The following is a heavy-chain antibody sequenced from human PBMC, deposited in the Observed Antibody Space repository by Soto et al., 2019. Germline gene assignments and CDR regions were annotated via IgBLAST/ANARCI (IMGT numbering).Heavy chain of an antibody. CDR2: IWYDGSNT. J-gene: IGHJ3*02. D-gene: IGHD3-10*01. Sequence: ESGGGGVQPGRSLRLSCAAYGFTFSSYGMHWVRQAPGKGLECVAVIWYDGSNTYYADSVKGRFTISRDNSKNTLYLQMNSLRAEDTAVYYCARVGLWFGELSTSDAFDIWGQGTMVTVSS. CDR1: GFTFSSYG. CDR3: ARVGLWFGELSTSDAFDI. V-gene: IGHV3-33*01.